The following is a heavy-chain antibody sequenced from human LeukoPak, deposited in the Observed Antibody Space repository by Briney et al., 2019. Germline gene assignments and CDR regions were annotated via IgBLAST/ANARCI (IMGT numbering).Heavy chain of an antibody. CDR1: GFTFSSYA. CDR3: AKDIGTYYYYYGMDV. Sequence: AGGSLRLSCAASGFTFSSYAMSWVRQAPGKGLEWVSAISGSGGSTYYADSVKGRFTISRDNAKNSLYLQMNSLRAEDTALYYCAKDIGTYYYYYGMDVWGQGTTVTVSS. D-gene: IGHD2-15*01. V-gene: IGHV3-23*01. J-gene: IGHJ6*02. CDR2: ISGSGGST.